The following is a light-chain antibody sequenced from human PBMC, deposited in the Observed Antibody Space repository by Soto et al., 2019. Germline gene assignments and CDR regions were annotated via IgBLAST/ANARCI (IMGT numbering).Light chain of an antibody. CDR1: ALPKQF. J-gene: IGLJ3*02. CDR3: LSPDISGNSWV. Sequence: SYELTQPPSMSVSPEQTARITCSGDALPKQFAYWSQPKTAQAPLLVIYKDTERPSGIPERFTGSNSGTTVTLTISGVQAEDEADYYCLSPDISGNSWVFGGGTKLTVL. V-gene: IGLV3-25*02. CDR2: KDT.